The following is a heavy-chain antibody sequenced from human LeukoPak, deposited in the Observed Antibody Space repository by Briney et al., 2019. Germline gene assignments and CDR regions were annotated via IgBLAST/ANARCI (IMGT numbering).Heavy chain of an antibody. D-gene: IGHD6-13*01. V-gene: IGHV3-30*18. CDR3: AKADPPSSIVAAYPDC. Sequence: QPGGSLRLSCAASRFTFSTYGMHWVRQAPGKGLQWVAGISHDGNDKYYTDSVKGRFTISRGNSKNTLYLQMNSLGAEDTAVYYCAKADPPSSIVAAYPDCWGQGTQVTVSS. J-gene: IGHJ4*02. CDR2: ISHDGNDK. CDR1: RFTFSTYG.